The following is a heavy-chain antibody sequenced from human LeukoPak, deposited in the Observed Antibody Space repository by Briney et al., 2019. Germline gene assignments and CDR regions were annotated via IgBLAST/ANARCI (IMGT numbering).Heavy chain of an antibody. CDR2: IYHSGST. J-gene: IGHJ4*02. D-gene: IGHD3/OR15-3a*01. Sequence: SQTLSLTCAVSGSSISSGGYSWSWIRQPPGKGLEWIGYIYHSGSTYYNPSLKSRVTISVDRSKNQFSLKLSSVTAADTAVYYCARGQEGLVDYWGQGTLVTVSS. V-gene: IGHV4-30-2*01. CDR3: ARGQEGLVDY. CDR1: GSSISSGGYS.